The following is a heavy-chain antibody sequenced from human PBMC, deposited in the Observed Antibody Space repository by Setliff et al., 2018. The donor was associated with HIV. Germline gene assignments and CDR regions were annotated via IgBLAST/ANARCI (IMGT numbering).Heavy chain of an antibody. Sequence: SETLSLTCTVSGGSISSSSYYWGWIRQPPGKGLEWIGSIYYSGSTYYNPSLKSRVTISVDTSKNQFSLKLSSVTAADTAVYYGARRGGYYDILTGYRSHYFDYWGQGTLVTVSS. J-gene: IGHJ4*02. CDR2: IYYSGST. CDR1: GGSISSSSYY. D-gene: IGHD3-9*01. V-gene: IGHV4-39*01. CDR3: ARRGGYYDILTGYRSHYFDY.